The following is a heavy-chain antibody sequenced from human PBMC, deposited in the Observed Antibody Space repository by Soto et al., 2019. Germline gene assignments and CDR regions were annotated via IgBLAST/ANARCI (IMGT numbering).Heavy chain of an antibody. D-gene: IGHD2-15*01. J-gene: IGHJ4*02. CDR1: GASVTSGGYY. V-gene: IGHV4-61*08. CDR3: ARTRSGGSWAAWF. Sequence: PSETLSLTCTVSGASVTSGGYYWSWIRRPPGKGLEWIGFIIYNGATKYNPSLESRVTMSVDTSKNQFLLKLSSVTAADTAVYYCARTRSGGSWAAWFWGQGTLVTVSS. CDR2: IIYNGAT.